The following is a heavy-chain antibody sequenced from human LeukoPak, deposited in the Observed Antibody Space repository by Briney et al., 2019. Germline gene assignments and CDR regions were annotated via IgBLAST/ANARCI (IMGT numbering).Heavy chain of an antibody. D-gene: IGHD6-19*01. CDR1: GFTFSSYA. Sequence: PGGSLRLSCAASGFTFSSYAMNWVRQAPGKGLEWVSAISGSGGRTHYADSVKGRFTISRDNSKNTLYLQMNSLRAEDTAIYYCAKVPGVAVAGTGDYWGQGTLVTVSS. CDR2: ISGSGGRT. CDR3: AKVPGVAVAGTGDY. V-gene: IGHV3-23*01. J-gene: IGHJ4*02.